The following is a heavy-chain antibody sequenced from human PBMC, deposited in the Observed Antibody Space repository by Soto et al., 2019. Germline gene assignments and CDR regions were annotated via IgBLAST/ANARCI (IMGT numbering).Heavy chain of an antibody. CDR1: GYTFTTYA. J-gene: IGHJ3*02. CDR2: INAGNGNT. V-gene: IGHV1-3*01. D-gene: IGHD3-22*01. CDR3: ARSPDYYDSSGYYWPGAFDI. Sequence: ASVKVSCKASGYTFTTYAMHWVRQAPGQRLEWMGWINAGNGNTSYAQKFQGRVTMTRDTSTSTVYMELSSLRSEDTAVYYCARSPDYYDSSGYYWPGAFDIWGQGTMVTVSS.